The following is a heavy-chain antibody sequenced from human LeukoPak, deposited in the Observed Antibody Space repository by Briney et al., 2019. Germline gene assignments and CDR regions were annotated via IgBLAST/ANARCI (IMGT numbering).Heavy chain of an antibody. CDR1: GGSFSGYY. CDR2: INHSGST. D-gene: IGHD6-13*01. CDR3: AGLAAAGKGY. V-gene: IGHV4-34*01. Sequence: SETLSLTCAVYGGSFSGYYWSWIRQPPGKGLEWIGEINHSGSTNYNPSLKSRVTISVDTSKNRFSLKLSSVTAADTAVYYCAGLAAAGKGYWGQGTLVTVSS. J-gene: IGHJ4*02.